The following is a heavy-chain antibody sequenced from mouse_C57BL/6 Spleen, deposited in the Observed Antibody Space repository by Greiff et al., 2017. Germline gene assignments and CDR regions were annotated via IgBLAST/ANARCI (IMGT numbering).Heavy chain of an antibody. J-gene: IGHJ4*01. D-gene: IGHD1-1*01. CDR1: GYTFTSYW. V-gene: IGHV1-64*01. CDR2: IHPNSGST. CDR3: ARFGTTVVKGYAMDY. Sequence: QVHVKQPGAELVKPGASVKLSCKASGYTFTSYWMHWVKQRPGQGLEWIGMIHPNSGSTNYNEKFKSKATLTVDKSSSTAYMQLSSLTSEDSAVYYYARFGTTVVKGYAMDYWGQGTSVTVSS.